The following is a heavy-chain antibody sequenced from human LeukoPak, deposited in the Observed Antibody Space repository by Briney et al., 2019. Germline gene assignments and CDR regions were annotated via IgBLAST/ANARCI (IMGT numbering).Heavy chain of an antibody. D-gene: IGHD3-3*01. V-gene: IGHV3-7*01. Sequence: GGSLRLSCAASGFSFRSYTMNWVRQPPGKGLEWVANIKQDGSEKYYVDSVKGRFTISRDNAKNSLYLQMNSLRAEDTAVYYCARRSTAYDWNYYYMDVWGKGTTVTVSS. CDR2: IKQDGSEK. CDR1: GFSFRSYT. J-gene: IGHJ6*03. CDR3: ARRSTAYDWNYYYMDV.